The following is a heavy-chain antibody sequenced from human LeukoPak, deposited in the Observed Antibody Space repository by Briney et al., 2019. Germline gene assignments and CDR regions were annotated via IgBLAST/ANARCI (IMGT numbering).Heavy chain of an antibody. CDR1: GYTFTSYG. V-gene: IGHV1-18*01. Sequence: ASVKVSCKASGYTFTSYGISWVRQAPGQGLEWMGWISAYNGNTNYAQKLQGRVTMTTDTSTSTAYMELRSLRSDDTAAYYCAREEDRVGATPFFDYWGQGTLVTVSS. J-gene: IGHJ4*02. CDR3: AREEDRVGATPFFDY. D-gene: IGHD1-26*01. CDR2: ISAYNGNT.